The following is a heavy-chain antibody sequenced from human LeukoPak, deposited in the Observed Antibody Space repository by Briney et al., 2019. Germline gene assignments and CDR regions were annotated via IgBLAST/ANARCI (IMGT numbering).Heavy chain of an antibody. CDR2: ISYDGSNK. J-gene: IGHJ3*02. CDR3: AKDHPGGAFDI. V-gene: IGHV3-30*18. CDR1: GFTFSSYG. Sequence: PGGSLRLSCAASGFTFSSYGMHWVRQAPGRGLEWVAVISYDGSNKYYADSVKGRFTISRDNSKNTLYLQMNSLRAEDTAVYYCAKDHPGGAFDIWGQGTMVTVSP. D-gene: IGHD1-26*01.